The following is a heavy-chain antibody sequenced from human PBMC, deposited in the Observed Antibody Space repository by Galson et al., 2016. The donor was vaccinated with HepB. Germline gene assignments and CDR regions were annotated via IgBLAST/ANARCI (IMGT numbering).Heavy chain of an antibody. CDR1: EFTVSTTY. D-gene: IGHD3-10*01. J-gene: IGHJ6*02. CDR2: IYSDGRT. Sequence: SLRLSCAASEFTVSTTYMTWVRQAPGKGLEWVSIIYSDGRTYYADSVKGRFTISRDNSNNTLHLEMNSLRAEDTAVYYCARVFLLSINYYASGSFMDVWGQGTTVTVSS. V-gene: IGHV3-53*01. CDR3: ARVFLLSINYYASGSFMDV.